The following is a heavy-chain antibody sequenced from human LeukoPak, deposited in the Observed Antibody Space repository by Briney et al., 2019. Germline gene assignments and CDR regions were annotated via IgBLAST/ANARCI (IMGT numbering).Heavy chain of an antibody. V-gene: IGHV3-7*01. CDR3: ARGGGTRTH. D-gene: IGHD2-15*01. Sequence: GGSLRLSCAASGFTFSTFWMSWVRQAPGKGLEWVANIKQDGSEKNYVDSVKGRFTFSRDNARNSVYLQMNSVTAEDTAVYYCARGGGTRTHWGRGVLVTVSS. CDR1: GFTFSTFW. J-gene: IGHJ4*02. CDR2: IKQDGSEK.